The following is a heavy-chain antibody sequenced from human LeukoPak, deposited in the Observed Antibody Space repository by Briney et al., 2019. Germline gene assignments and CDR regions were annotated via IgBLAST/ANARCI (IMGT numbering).Heavy chain of an antibody. CDR1: GYSFTTYW. CDR3: ARRFASCGGDCYSFDY. D-gene: IGHD2-21*02. V-gene: IGHV5-10-1*01. CDR2: IAPSDSYT. J-gene: IGHJ4*02. Sequence: GESLKISCKGSGYSFTTYWISWVRQMPGKGLEWMGRIAPSDSYTYYSPSFQGHVTISADKSINTAYLQWTSLRASDTAMYYCARRFASCGGDCYSFDYWGQGTLVTVSS.